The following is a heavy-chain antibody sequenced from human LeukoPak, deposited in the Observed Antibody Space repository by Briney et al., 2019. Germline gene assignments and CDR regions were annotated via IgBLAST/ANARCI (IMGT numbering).Heavy chain of an antibody. D-gene: IGHD3-22*01. CDR1: GGTFSSYA. Sequence: ASVKVSCKASGGTFSSYAISWVRQAPGQGLEWMGWVSAYNGNTNYAQKLQGRVTMTTDTSTSTAYMELRSLRSDDTAVYYCARSSPLYYDSSGYYPGHYWGQGTLVTVSS. CDR2: VSAYNGNT. J-gene: IGHJ4*02. V-gene: IGHV1-18*01. CDR3: ARSSPLYYDSSGYYPGHY.